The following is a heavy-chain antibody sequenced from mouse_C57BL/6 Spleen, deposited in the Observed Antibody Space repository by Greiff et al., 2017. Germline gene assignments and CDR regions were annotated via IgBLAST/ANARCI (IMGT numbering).Heavy chain of an antibody. D-gene: IGHD1-1*01. Sequence: VQLQQSGAELVRPGASVTLSCKASGYTFTDYEMHWVKQTPVHGLEWIGAIDPETGGTAYNQKFKGKAILTADKSSSTAYMELRSLTSEDSAVYSCTRVVYDGSRAWFAYWGQGTLVTVSA. CDR1: GYTFTDYE. J-gene: IGHJ3*01. CDR3: TRVVYDGSRAWFAY. CDR2: IDPETGGT. V-gene: IGHV1-15*01.